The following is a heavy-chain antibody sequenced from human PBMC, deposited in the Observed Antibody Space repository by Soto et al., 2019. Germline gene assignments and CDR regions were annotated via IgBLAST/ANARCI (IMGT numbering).Heavy chain of an antibody. J-gene: IGHJ5*02. Sequence: PGGALRRSSAASGFTFSSYSMNWVRQAPGKGLEWVSSISSSSSYIYYADSVKGRFTISRDNAKNSLYLQMDSLRAEDTAVYYCARAGCSSTSCYFSFTFDPWGQGTLVPVS. CDR3: ARAGCSSTSCYFSFTFDP. V-gene: IGHV3-21*01. D-gene: IGHD2-2*01. CDR2: ISSSSSYI. CDR1: GFTFSSYS.